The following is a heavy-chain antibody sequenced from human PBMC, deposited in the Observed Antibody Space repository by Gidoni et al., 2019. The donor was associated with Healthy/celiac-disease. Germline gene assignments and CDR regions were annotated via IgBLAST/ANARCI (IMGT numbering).Heavy chain of an antibody. Sequence: QVQLVESGGGVVQPGRSLRLSCAASGFTFSSYAMHWVRQAPGKGLEWVAVISYDRSNKYYADSVKGRFTISRDNSKNTLYLQMNSLRAEDTAVYYCARAPAASYCSGGSCYSHYYGMDVWGQGTTVTVSS. CDR1: GFTFSSYA. V-gene: IGHV3-30*04. D-gene: IGHD2-15*01. CDR2: ISYDRSNK. J-gene: IGHJ6*02. CDR3: ARAPAASYCSGGSCYSHYYGMDV.